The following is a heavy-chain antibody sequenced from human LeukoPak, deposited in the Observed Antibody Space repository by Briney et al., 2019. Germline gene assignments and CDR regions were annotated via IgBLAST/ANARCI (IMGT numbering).Heavy chain of an antibody. CDR2: INPNSGGT. J-gene: IGHJ4*02. V-gene: IGHV1-2*02. CDR1: GYTFTGYY. CDR3: ASQDVGAAAGSVDY. Sequence: ASLKVSCKASGYTFTGYYMHWVRQTPGQGLEWMGWINPNSGGTNYAQKFQGRVTMTRDTSISAAYMELSRLRSDDTAVYYCASQDVGAAAGSVDYWGQGTLVTVSS. D-gene: IGHD6-13*01.